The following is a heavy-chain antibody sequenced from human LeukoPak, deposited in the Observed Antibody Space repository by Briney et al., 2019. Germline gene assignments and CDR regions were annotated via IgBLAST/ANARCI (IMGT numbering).Heavy chain of an antibody. CDR3: AKHCGAGRGNQYYSVT. V-gene: IGHV5-51*01. Sequence: GESLKISCKASGYSFTSYWIGWVRQMPGKGLEWMGSIYPGDSDTRYSPSFQGQVIISADKSTSTASLQTGSLKASDTAIYYCAKHCGAGRGNQYYSVTWGQGALVSVSS. CDR1: GYSFTSYW. J-gene: IGHJ4*02. D-gene: IGHD6-25*01. CDR2: IYPGDSDT.